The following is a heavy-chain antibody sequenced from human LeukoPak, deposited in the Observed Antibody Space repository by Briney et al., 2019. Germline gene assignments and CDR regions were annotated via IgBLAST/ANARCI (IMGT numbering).Heavy chain of an antibody. CDR1: GFTFSSYA. D-gene: IGHD6-13*01. J-gene: IGHJ4*02. V-gene: IGHV3-30-3*01. CDR3: ARGGSSSFSRIDY. CDR2: ISYDGSNK. Sequence: GGSLRLSCAASGFTFSSYAMHWVRQAPGKGLEWVAVISYDGSNKYYADSVKGRFTISRDNSKNTLYLQMNSLRAEDTAVYYCARGGSSSFSRIDYWGQGTLVTVSS.